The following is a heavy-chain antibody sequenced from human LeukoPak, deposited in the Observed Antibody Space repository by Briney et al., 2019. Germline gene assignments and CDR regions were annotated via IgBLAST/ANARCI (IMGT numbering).Heavy chain of an antibody. J-gene: IGHJ4*02. CDR3: ARGERYDSSGYPDS. V-gene: IGHV1-2*02. CDR2: INPNTGGT. D-gene: IGHD3-22*01. CDR1: GYTFTSYE. Sequence: ASVKVSCKASGYTFTSYEINWVRQAPGQGLEWMGWINPNTGGTNYAQKFQGRVTMTRDTSISTAYMDLTRLTSDDTAVYYCARGERYDSSGYPDSWGQGTLVTVSS.